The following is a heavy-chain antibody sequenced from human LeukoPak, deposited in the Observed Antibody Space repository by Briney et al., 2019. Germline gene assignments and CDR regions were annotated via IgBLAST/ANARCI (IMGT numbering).Heavy chain of an antibody. CDR3: AREGGHTYYFDY. V-gene: IGHV3-66*01. CDR1: GFTVSSTY. CDR2: IYSGGNT. Sequence: GGSLRLSCAASGFTVSSTYMSWVRQAPGKGLEWVSVIYSGGNTYYADSVKGRFTISRDNSKGTLYLQMNRLRAEDTAAYYCAREGGHTYYFDYWGQGTLVTVSS. D-gene: IGHD2-21*01. J-gene: IGHJ4*02.